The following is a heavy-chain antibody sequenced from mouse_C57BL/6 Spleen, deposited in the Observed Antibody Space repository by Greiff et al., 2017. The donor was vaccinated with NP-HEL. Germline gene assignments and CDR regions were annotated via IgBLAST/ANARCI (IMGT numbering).Heavy chain of an antibody. CDR3: ARRGYYRGYYAMDY. J-gene: IGHJ4*01. D-gene: IGHD2-3*01. CDR2: ISSGSSTI. V-gene: IGHV5-17*01. Sequence: EVQGVESGGGLVKPGGSLKLSCAASGFTFSDYGMHWVRQAPEKGLEWVAYISSGSSTIYYADTVKGRFTISRDNAKNTLFLQMTSLRSEDTAMYYCARRGYYRGYYAMDYWGQGTSVTVSS. CDR1: GFTFSDYG.